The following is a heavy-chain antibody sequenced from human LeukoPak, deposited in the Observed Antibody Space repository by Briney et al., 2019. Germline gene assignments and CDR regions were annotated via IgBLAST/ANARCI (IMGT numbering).Heavy chain of an antibody. D-gene: IGHD3-10*01. CDR3: ARGGYYGSGNDFRFDP. J-gene: IGHJ5*02. CDR1: GYSISSGYY. CDR2: IYYSGST. Sequence: PSETLSLTCTVSGYSISSGYYWSWIRQPPGKGLEWIGYIYYSGSTNYKPSLKSRVTISVDTSKNQFSLKLSSVTAADTAVYCCARGGYYGSGNDFRFDPWGQGTLVTVSS. V-gene: IGHV4-61*01.